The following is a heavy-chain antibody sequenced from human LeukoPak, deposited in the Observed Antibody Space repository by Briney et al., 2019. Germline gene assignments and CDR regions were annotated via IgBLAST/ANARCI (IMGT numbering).Heavy chain of an antibody. CDR1: GFTFSSYA. CDR3: ARNHYP. V-gene: IGHV3-23*01. J-gene: IGHJ5*02. D-gene: IGHD1-14*01. CDR2: ISGSGGST. Sequence: PGGSLRLSCAASGFTFSSYAMSWVRQAPGKGLEWVPAISGSGGSTYYADSVKGRFTISRDNAKDSLYLQMNNLRGDDTAVYYCARNHYPWGQGTLATVST.